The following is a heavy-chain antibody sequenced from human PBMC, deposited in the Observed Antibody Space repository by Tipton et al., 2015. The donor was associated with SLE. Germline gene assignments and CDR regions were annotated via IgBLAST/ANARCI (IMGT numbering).Heavy chain of an antibody. CDR2: IRSKAYGGTT. CDR1: GFTFSSYW. Sequence: LRLSCAASGFTFSSYWMHWVRQAPGKGLVWVGFIRSKAYGGTTEYAASVKGRFTISRDDSKSIAYLQMNSLKTEDTAVYYCAWGAYWGQGTLVTVSS. D-gene: IGHD3-16*01. J-gene: IGHJ4*02. CDR3: AWGAY. V-gene: IGHV3-49*04.